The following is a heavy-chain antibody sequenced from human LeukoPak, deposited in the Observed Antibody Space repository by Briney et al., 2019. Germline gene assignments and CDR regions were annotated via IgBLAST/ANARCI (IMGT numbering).Heavy chain of an antibody. Sequence: GGPLRLSCAASGFTFSYYWMHWVRQTPGKGLVWVSRISSDGSNTSQADSVKGRFTISRDNARNTLYLQMNNLRAEDTALYYCARSRNGSFDYWGQGTLVTVSS. D-gene: IGHD6-25*01. CDR2: ISSDGSNT. CDR3: ARSRNGSFDY. CDR1: GFTFSYYW. V-gene: IGHV3-74*01. J-gene: IGHJ4*02.